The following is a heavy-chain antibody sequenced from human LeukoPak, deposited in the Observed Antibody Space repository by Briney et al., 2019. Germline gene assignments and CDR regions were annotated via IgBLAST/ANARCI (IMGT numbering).Heavy chain of an antibody. V-gene: IGHV3-15*01. J-gene: IGHJ4*02. CDR2: IKSKTDGGTT. CDR1: GFTFSNAW. CDR3: TRDSITFGGVILDYFDY. D-gene: IGHD3-16*01. Sequence: KTGGSLRLSCAASGFTFSNAWMSWVRQAPGKGLEWVGRIKSKTDGGTTDYAAPVKGRFTISRDDSKNTLYLQMNSLKTEDTAVYYCTRDSITFGGVILDYFDYWGQGTLVTVSS.